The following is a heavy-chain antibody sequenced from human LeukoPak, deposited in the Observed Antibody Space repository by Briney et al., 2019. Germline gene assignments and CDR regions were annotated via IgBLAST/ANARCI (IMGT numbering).Heavy chain of an antibody. V-gene: IGHV4-61*02. CDR3: ARGRYYYMDV. Sequence: PSQTLSLTCTVSGGSINSGSYYWNWIRQPAGTGLEWIGRIYSGGSTNYNPSLKSLVTISRDTSKNQFSLKVSSVTAADTAVYYCARGRYYYMDVWGKGTTVTVSS. CDR1: GGSINSGSYY. J-gene: IGHJ6*03. CDR2: IYSGGST.